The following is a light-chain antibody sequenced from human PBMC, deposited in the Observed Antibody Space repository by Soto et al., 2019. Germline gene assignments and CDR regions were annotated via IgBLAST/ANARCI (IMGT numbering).Light chain of an antibody. CDR1: QSLNSGY. J-gene: IGKJ2*01. Sequence: IVLTQSPGTLSLSPGEGASVSCRASQSLNSGYLAWYQQKPGQAPRLLIYGASSRATGIPDRFSGSRSGTNFTLTISRLEPEDCAVYFCQQDGSAPYTFGQGTKLEIK. CDR3: QQDGSAPYT. V-gene: IGKV3-20*01. CDR2: GAS.